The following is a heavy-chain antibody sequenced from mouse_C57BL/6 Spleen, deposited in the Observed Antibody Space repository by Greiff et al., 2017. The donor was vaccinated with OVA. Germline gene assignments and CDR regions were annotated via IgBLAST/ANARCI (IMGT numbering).Heavy chain of an antibody. J-gene: IGHJ3*01. CDR1: GFTFSSYA. CDR3: ARDEDYGAWFAY. Sequence: EVKLVESGGGLVKPGGSLKLSCAASGFTFSSYAMSWVRQTPEKRLEWVATISDGGSYTYYPDNVKGRFTISRDNAKNNLYLQMSHLKSEDTAMYYCARDEDYGAWFAYWGQGTLVTVSA. CDR2: ISDGGSYT. V-gene: IGHV5-4*01. D-gene: IGHD1-1*01.